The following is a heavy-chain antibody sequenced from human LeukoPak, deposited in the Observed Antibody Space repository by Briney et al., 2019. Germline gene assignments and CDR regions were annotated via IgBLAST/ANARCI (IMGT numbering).Heavy chain of an antibody. CDR1: GYTFTSYD. Sequence: ASVKVSCKASGYTFTSYDINWVRQATGQGLEWMGWMNPNSGNTGYAQKFQGRVTITRNTSISTAYMELSRLRSDDTAVYYCAREGGIAAAESSYNWFDPWGQGTLVTVSS. V-gene: IGHV1-8*03. CDR3: AREGGIAAAESSYNWFDP. J-gene: IGHJ5*02. D-gene: IGHD6-13*01. CDR2: MNPNSGNT.